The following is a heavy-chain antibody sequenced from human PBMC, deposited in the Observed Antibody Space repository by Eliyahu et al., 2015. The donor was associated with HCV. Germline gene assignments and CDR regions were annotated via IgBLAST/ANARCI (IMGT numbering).Heavy chain of an antibody. CDR2: IYTSGST. CDR1: GGSISSYY. V-gene: IGHV4-4*07. Sequence: QVQLQESGPGLVKPSETLSLTCTVSGGSISSYYWNWIRQPAGKGLEWIGRIYTSGSTNYNPSLKSRVTMSVDTSKNQFSLKLSSVTAADTAAYYCARGPQWELLRFDYYAMDVWGQGTTVTVSS. J-gene: IGHJ6*01. D-gene: IGHD1-26*01. CDR3: ARGPQWELLRFDYYAMDV.